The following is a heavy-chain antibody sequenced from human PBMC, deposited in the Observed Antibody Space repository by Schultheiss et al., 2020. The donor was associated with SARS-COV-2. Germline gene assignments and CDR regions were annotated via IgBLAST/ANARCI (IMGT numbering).Heavy chain of an antibody. J-gene: IGHJ6*02. CDR1: GFTFSSYA. Sequence: GGSLRLSCAASGFTFSSYAMHWVRQAPGKGLEWVAVISYDGSNKYYADSVKGRFTISRDNSKNTFYLQMNSLRPEDTAVYYCARGTSYYYGMDVWGQGTTVTVSS. CDR2: ISYDGSNK. V-gene: IGHV3-30*04. CDR3: ARGTSYYYGMDV. D-gene: IGHD2-2*01.